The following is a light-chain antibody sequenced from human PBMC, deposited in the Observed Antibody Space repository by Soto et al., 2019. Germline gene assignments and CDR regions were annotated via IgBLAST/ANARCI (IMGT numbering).Light chain of an antibody. CDR3: QAWDSSTLVV. V-gene: IGLV3-1*01. CDR2: QDT. Sequence: SYELTQPPSVSVSLGQTASITCSGDKLGDKYACWYQQKPGQSPVLVIYQDTKRPSGIPERFSASNSGNTATLTISGTQGMDEADYYCQAWDSSTLVVFGGGTKVTVL. CDR1: KLGDKY. J-gene: IGLJ2*01.